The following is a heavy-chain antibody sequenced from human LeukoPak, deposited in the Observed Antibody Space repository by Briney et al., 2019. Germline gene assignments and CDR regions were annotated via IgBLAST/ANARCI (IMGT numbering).Heavy chain of an antibody. D-gene: IGHD5-12*01. CDR3: AKLRFTYYYYYMDV. CDR1: GGSISSSSYY. Sequence: SETLSLTCTVSGGSISSSSYYWGWIRQPPGKGLEWIGSIYYSGSTYYNTSLKSRVTISVDTSKNQFSLKLSSVTAADTAVYYCAKLRFTYYYYYMDVWGKGTTVTISS. J-gene: IGHJ6*03. CDR2: IYYSGST. V-gene: IGHV4-39*01.